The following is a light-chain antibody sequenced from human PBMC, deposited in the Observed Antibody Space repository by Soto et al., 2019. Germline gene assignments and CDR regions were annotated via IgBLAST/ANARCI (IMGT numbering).Light chain of an antibody. Sequence: DIVMTQSPDSLPVSLGERVTVHCKSSQNILYSSNDKNYLAWYQQKPGQPPKLLIYWASTRQYGVPDRFTGSGSGTDFTLTISSLQAEDAAVYYCQQYYSSPHSFGQGTKLEI. CDR3: QQYYSSPHS. J-gene: IGKJ2*01. CDR1: QNILYSSNDKNY. V-gene: IGKV4-1*01. CDR2: WAS.